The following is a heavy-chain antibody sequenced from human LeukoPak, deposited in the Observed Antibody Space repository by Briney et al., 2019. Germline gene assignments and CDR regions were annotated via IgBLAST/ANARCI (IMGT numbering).Heavy chain of an antibody. CDR1: GYSISSGYY. D-gene: IGHD3-22*01. CDR3: ARGGWNKFDY. J-gene: IGHJ4*02. V-gene: IGHV4-38-2*02. CDR2: IYTSGST. Sequence: SETLSLTCTVSGYSISSGYYWGWIRPPPGKGLEWIGRIYTSGSTNYNPSLKSRVTMSVDTSKNQFSLKLSSVTAADTAVYYCARGGWNKFDYWGQGTLVTVSS.